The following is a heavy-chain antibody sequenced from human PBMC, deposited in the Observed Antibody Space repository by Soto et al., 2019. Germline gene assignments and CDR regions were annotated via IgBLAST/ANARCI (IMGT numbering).Heavy chain of an antibody. Sequence: GGSLRLSCADSGFTFSSYWMHWVRQAPGEGLVWVSRINSDGSTTTYADSVKGRFTISRDNAKNTLYLQMNSLRAEDTAVYYCARSELGITSGPYYYYGMDVWGQGTTVTVSS. CDR1: GFTFSSYW. V-gene: IGHV3-74*03. J-gene: IGHJ6*02. CDR3: ARSELGITSGPYYYYGMDV. CDR2: INSDGSTT. D-gene: IGHD7-27*01.